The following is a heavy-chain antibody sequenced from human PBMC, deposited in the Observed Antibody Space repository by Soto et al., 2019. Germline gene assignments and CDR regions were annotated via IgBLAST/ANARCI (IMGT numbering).Heavy chain of an antibody. J-gene: IGHJ6*02. D-gene: IGHD5-18*01. CDR2: IKQDGSEK. CDR1: GFTFGDYA. V-gene: IGHV3-7*03. CDR3: ARDRQLWSREYGMDV. Sequence: LRLSCTASGFTFGDYAMSWFRQAPGKGLEWVANIKQDGSEKYYVDSVKGRFTISRDNAKNSLYLQMNSLRAEDTAVYYCARDRQLWSREYGMDVWGQGTTVTVSS.